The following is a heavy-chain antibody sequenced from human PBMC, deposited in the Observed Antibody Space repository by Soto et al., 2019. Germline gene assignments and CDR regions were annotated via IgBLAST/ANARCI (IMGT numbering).Heavy chain of an antibody. CDR3: AKAVHYDFWSGFYRYFDY. V-gene: IGHV3-23*01. Sequence: SLRLSCAASGFTFSSYAIIWVRQAPGRGLEWVSAITGSGGSTYYADSVKGRFTISRDNSKNTLYLQMDSLSAEDTAVYYCAKAVHYDFWSGFYRYFDYWGQGTLVTVSS. CDR2: ITGSGGST. D-gene: IGHD3-3*01. CDR1: GFTFSSYA. J-gene: IGHJ4*02.